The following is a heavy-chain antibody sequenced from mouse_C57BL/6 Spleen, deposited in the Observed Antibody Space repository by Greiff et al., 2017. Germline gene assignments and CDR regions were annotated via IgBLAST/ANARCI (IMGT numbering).Heavy chain of an antibody. CDR2: INPNNGGT. CDR3: ARGDDYGDGYAMDY. J-gene: IGHJ4*01. CDR1: GYTFTDYN. V-gene: IGHV1-18*01. D-gene: IGHD2-4*01. Sequence: VQLQQSGPELVKPGASVKIPCKASGYTFTDYNMDWVKQSHGKSLEWIGDINPNNGGTIYNQKFKGKATLTVDKSSSTAYMELRSLTSEDTAVYYCARGDDYGDGYAMDYWGQGTSVTVSS.